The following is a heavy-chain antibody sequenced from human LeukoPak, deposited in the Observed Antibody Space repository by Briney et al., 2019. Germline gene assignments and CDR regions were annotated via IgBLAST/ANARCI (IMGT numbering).Heavy chain of an antibody. Sequence: PGGSLRLSCAASGFTFSSYAMSWVRQAPGKGLEWVSAISGSAKSTYYTDSVKGRFTISRDNSKSMMYLQMNSLRAEDTAVYYCAKCPRYCSSSSCYGGYFDYWGQGTLVTVSS. V-gene: IGHV3-23*01. CDR2: ISGSAKST. CDR1: GFTFSSYA. D-gene: IGHD2-2*01. CDR3: AKCPRYCSSSSCYGGYFDY. J-gene: IGHJ4*02.